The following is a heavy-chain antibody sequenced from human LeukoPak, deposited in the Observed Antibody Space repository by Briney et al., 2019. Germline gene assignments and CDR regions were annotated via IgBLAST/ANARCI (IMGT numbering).Heavy chain of an antibody. CDR2: IYSGGST. CDR3: ATSGWWGYFDY. CDR1: GSTVSSNY. V-gene: IGHV3-66*01. Sequence: PGGSLRLSCAASGSTVSSNYMSWVRQAPGKGLEWVSIIYSGGSTYYADSVRGRFTISRDNSKNTLYLLMNSLRAEDTAVYYCATSGWWGYFDYWGQGTLVTVSS. J-gene: IGHJ4*02. D-gene: IGHD6-19*01.